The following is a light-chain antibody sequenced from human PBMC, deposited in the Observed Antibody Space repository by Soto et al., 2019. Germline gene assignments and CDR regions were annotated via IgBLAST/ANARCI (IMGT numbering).Light chain of an antibody. CDR2: EGS. CDR3: CSYAGSSTFPV. Sequence: QSALTQPASVSGSPGQSITISCTATSSDVGSYNLVSWYQQHPGKAPKLMIYEGSKRPSGVSNRFSGSKSGNTASLTLSGLQAEDEADYYCCSYAGSSTFPVFGGGTQLTVL. J-gene: IGLJ2*01. CDR1: SSDVGSYNL. V-gene: IGLV2-23*03.